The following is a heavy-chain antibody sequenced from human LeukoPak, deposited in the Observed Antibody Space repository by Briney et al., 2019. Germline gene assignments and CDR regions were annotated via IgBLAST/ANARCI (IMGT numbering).Heavy chain of an antibody. Sequence: KSSQTLSLTCTVSGVSISSGGYYWSWIRQHPGKGLEWIGYIYYSGSTYYNPSLKSRVTISVDTSKNQFSLKLSSVTAADTAVYYCAREMEGRTVNWFDPWGQGTLVTVSS. D-gene: IGHD1-1*01. CDR1: GVSISSGGYY. CDR3: AREMEGRTVNWFDP. J-gene: IGHJ5*02. CDR2: IYYSGST. V-gene: IGHV4-31*03.